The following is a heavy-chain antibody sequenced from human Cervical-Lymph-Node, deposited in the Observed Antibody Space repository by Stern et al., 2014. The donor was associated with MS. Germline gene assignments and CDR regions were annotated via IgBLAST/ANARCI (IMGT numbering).Heavy chain of an antibody. Sequence: VQLVESGAELKKPGSSVKVSCKASGGSLSTYTITWVRQAPGQGLEWMGRIIPALNVANYAQKFQGRLTITADKSTSTAYMEMSSLGSDDTAVYYCAGPAPLDWGQGTLVTVSS. CDR2: IIPALNVA. D-gene: IGHD2-2*01. CDR3: AGPAPLD. J-gene: IGHJ4*02. V-gene: IGHV1-69*09. CDR1: GGSLSTYT.